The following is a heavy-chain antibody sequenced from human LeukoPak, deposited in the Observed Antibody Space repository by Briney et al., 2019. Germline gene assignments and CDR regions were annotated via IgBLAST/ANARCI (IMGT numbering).Heavy chain of an antibody. CDR1: GFSFSDSW. V-gene: IGHV3-7*01. CDR3: ARDPSHGAFDI. J-gene: IGHJ3*02. Sequence: TGGSLRLSCAASGFSFSDSWMSWVRQAPGKGLEWVADMNPDGSVKFYVDSVKGRFTISRDNAKKSLYLLMDSLRAEDTAVYYCARDPSHGAFDIWGQGTVVTVSS. CDR2: MNPDGSVK.